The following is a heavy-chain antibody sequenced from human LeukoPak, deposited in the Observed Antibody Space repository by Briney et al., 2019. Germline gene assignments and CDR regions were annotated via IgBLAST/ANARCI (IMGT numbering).Heavy chain of an antibody. Sequence: GGSLRLSCAASGFTFSSYTMNWVRQPPGKGLERVSNIGTSTTTIYYADSVKGRFTISRDNSKNTLYLQMNSLRAEDTAVYYCAKEATTVTNFDYWGQGTLVTVSS. J-gene: IGHJ4*02. D-gene: IGHD4-17*01. CDR1: GFTFSSYT. CDR2: IGTSTTTI. CDR3: AKEATTVTNFDY. V-gene: IGHV3-48*01.